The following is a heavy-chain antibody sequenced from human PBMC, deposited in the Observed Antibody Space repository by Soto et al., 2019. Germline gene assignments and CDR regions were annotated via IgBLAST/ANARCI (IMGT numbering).Heavy chain of an antibody. Sequence: QERLVQSGAEVRKPGSSVKVSCKVTGGTSTRYAINWVRQAPGQGLEWMGGIVPMFGTSKYAQKFQGRVTITADTSTNIAYMELRSLRAEDTAVYYCNRGSEYDFWSGYLWGQGTLVSVSS. V-gene: IGHV1-69*06. CDR3: NRGSEYDFWSGYL. CDR1: GGTSTRYA. J-gene: IGHJ4*02. CDR2: IVPMFGTS. D-gene: IGHD3-3*01.